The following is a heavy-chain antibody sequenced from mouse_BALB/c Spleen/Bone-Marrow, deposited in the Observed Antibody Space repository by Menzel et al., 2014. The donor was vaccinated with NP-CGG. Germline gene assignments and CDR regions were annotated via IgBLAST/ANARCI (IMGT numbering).Heavy chain of an antibody. CDR1: GYTFTSYD. CDR3: ARSGDSSGYGFAY. Sequence: QVQLQQSGPELVKPGALVKISCKASGYTFTSYDINWVKRRPGQGLEWIGWIYPGDGSTKYNEKFKGKATLTADKSSSTVYMQLSSPTSENSAVYFCARSGDSSGYGFAYWGQGTLVTVSA. CDR2: IYPGDGST. V-gene: IGHV1S56*01. J-gene: IGHJ3*01. D-gene: IGHD3-2*01.